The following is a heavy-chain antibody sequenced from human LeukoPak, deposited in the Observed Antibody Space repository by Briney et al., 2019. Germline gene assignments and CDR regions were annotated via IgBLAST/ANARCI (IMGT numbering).Heavy chain of an antibody. D-gene: IGHD1-26*01. CDR1: GGSISSYY. CDR3: AGRVGNRSWSFDL. V-gene: IGHV4-4*09. Sequence: SETLSLTCTVSGGSISSYYWSWIRQPPGKGLEWIGYIYTSGSTNYNPSLKSRVTISVDTSKNQFSLKLSSVTAADTAVYYCAGRVGNRSWSFDLWGRGTLVTVSS. J-gene: IGHJ2*01. CDR2: IYTSGST.